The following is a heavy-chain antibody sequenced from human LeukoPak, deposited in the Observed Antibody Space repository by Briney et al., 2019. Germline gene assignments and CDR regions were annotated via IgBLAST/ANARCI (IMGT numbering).Heavy chain of an antibody. D-gene: IGHD3-16*01. CDR3: ARDRGGIGDAFDI. Sequence: GASVKVSCKASGGTFSSYTISWVRQAPGQGLEWMGRIIPILGIANYAQKFQGRVTITADKSTSTADIELSSLRSEDTAVYYCARDRGGIGDAFDIWGQGTMVTVSS. CDR1: GGTFSSYT. V-gene: IGHV1-69*04. J-gene: IGHJ3*02. CDR2: IIPILGIA.